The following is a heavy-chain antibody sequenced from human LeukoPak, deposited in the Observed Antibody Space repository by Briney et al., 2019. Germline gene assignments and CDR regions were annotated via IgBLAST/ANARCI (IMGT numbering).Heavy chain of an antibody. Sequence: KPSETLSLTCTVSGGSIRNYYWGWIRQPPGKGLEWIGSIYYSGSTYYNPSLKSRVTISVDTSKNQFSLKLSSVTAADTAVYYCARSSSPYYFDYWGQGTLVTVSS. D-gene: IGHD6-13*01. CDR3: ARSSSPYYFDY. V-gene: IGHV4-39*01. CDR1: GGSIRNYY. J-gene: IGHJ4*02. CDR2: IYYSGST.